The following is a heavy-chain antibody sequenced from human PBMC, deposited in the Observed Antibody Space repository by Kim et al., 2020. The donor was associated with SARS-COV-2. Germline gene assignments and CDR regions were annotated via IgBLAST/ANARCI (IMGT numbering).Heavy chain of an antibody. Sequence: ASVKVSCKASGYTFTSYTMHWVRQAPGQRLEWMGWINAGNGNTKYSQRFQGRVNITRDTSASTAYMELSSLRSEDTAVYYCARLSYHYDSSGYSWFDPWGQGTLVTVSS. CDR3: ARLSYHYDSSGYSWFDP. CDR1: GYTFTSYT. V-gene: IGHV1-3*01. D-gene: IGHD3-22*01. J-gene: IGHJ5*02. CDR2: INAGNGNT.